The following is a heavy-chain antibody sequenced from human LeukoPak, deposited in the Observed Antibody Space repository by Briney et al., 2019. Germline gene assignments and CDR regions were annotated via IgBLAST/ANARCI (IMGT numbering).Heavy chain of an antibody. J-gene: IGHJ4*02. CDR3: ASGVSSTSCYVDY. CDR2: INDDGTYT. CDR1: GFTSSSYW. D-gene: IGHD2-2*01. Sequence: GGSLRLSCALSGFTSSSYWMHWVRQVPGKGLVWVSRINDDGTYTVYADSVKGRFTISRDNAKNSLYLQMNSLRAEDTAVYYCASGVSSTSCYVDYWGQGTLVTVSS. V-gene: IGHV3-74*01.